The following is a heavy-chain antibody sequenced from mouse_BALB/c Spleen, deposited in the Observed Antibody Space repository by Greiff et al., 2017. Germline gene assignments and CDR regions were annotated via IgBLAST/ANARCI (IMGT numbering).Heavy chain of an antibody. J-gene: IGHJ4*01. CDR3: ARCYYDYDNYAMDY. D-gene: IGHD2-4*01. V-gene: IGHV1-9*01. CDR2: ILPGSGST. CDR1: GYTFSSYW. Sequence: QVQLKQSGAELMKPGASVKISCKATGYTFSSYWIEWVKQRPGHGLEWIGEILPGSGSTNYNEKFKGKATFTADTSSNTAYMQLSSLTSEDSAVYYCARCYYDYDNYAMDYWGQGTSVTVSS.